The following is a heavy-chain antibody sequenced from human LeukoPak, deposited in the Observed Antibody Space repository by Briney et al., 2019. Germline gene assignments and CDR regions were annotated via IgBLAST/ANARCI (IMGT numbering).Heavy chain of an antibody. V-gene: IGHV3-20*04. J-gene: IGHJ4*02. CDR2: INWDCYSP. Sequence: GGSLRLSCAASGFIFYDYGMTWVRQGPGKGLEWVSGINWDCYSPVSADAVRGRFPISRVKDKSTPFLQMNRLRRHDTAFLYCVRDLRTDYAFDAWGQGTLVTVSS. CDR3: VRDLRTDYAFDA. CDR1: GFIFYDYG. D-gene: IGHD4/OR15-4a*01.